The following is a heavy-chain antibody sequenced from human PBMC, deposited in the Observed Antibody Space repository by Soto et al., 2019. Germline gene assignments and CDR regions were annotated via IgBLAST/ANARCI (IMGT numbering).Heavy chain of an antibody. V-gene: IGHV3-23*01. Sequence: EVQLLESGGGLVQPGGSLRVSCAASGFTFSTYALGWVRQAPGKGLEWVSAIGGNGGTTYYSDSVKGRFSISRDNSKNTLYLQMNSLRAEDTAVYYCVKALYGGADYWGQGTLVTVSS. J-gene: IGHJ4*02. D-gene: IGHD4-17*01. CDR1: GFTFSTYA. CDR2: IGGNGGTT. CDR3: VKALYGGADY.